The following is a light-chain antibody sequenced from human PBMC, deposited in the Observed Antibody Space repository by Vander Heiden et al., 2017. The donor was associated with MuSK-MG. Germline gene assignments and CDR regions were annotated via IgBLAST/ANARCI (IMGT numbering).Light chain of an antibody. Sequence: DIRMTQSPSSLSASVGDRVTITCRASQSISSYLNWYQQKPGKAPKLLIYAASSLQSGVPSRFSGSGSGTDFTLTISILQPEDFATYYCQQSYSTPNTFGQGTRLEIK. V-gene: IGKV1-39*01. J-gene: IGKJ5*01. CDR3: QQSYSTPNT. CDR1: QSISSY. CDR2: AAS.